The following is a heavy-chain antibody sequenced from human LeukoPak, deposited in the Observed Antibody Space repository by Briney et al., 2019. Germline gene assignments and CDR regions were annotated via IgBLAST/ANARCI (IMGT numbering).Heavy chain of an antibody. J-gene: IGHJ4*02. CDR3: AKDSAYYYDSSGHCDY. D-gene: IGHD3-22*01. CDR1: GFTFSSYA. CDR2: ISGSGGGT. Sequence: QPGGSLRLSCAASGFTFSSYAMSWVRQAPGKGLEWVSGISGSGGGTYYADSVKGRFTISRDNSKNTLYLQMNSLRAEDTAVYHCAKDSAYYYDSSGHCDYWGQETLVTVSS. V-gene: IGHV3-23*01.